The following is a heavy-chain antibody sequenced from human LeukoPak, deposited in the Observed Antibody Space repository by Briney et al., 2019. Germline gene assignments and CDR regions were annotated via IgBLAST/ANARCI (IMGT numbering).Heavy chain of an antibody. Sequence: ASVKVSCKASGYTFTDYYMHWVRQAPGQGLEWMGWMNPNSGNTGYAQKFQGRVTITRDTSISTAYMELSSLMSEDTAVYYCARVSSGSYYYYYYMDVWGKGTTVTVSS. V-gene: IGHV1-8*03. J-gene: IGHJ6*03. D-gene: IGHD3-10*01. CDR3: ARVSSGSYYYYYYMDV. CDR2: MNPNSGNT. CDR1: GYTFTDYY.